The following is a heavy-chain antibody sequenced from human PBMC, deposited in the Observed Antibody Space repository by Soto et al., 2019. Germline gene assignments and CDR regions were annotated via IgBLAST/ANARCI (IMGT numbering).Heavy chain of an antibody. CDR3: TTASIAVAGHYYYYYGMDV. CDR2: IKSKTDGGTT. CDR1: GFTFSNAW. Sequence: GGSLRLSCAASGFTFSNAWMNWVRQAPGKGLEWVGRIKSKTDGGTTDYAAPVKGRFTISRDDSKNTLYLQMNSLKTEDTAVYYCTTASIAVAGHYYYYYGMDVWGQGTTVTVSS. V-gene: IGHV3-15*07. J-gene: IGHJ6*02. D-gene: IGHD6-19*01.